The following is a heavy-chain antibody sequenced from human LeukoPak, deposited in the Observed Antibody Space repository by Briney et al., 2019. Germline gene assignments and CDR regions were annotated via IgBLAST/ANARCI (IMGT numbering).Heavy chain of an antibody. CDR2: ISYDGSNK. V-gene: IGHV3-30*03. J-gene: IGHJ4*02. CDR3: ARATVTTICPTAHDY. D-gene: IGHD4-11*01. CDR1: GFTFSSYG. Sequence: PGRSLRLSCAASGFTFSSYGMHWVRQAPGKGLEWVAVISYDGSNKYYADSVKGRFTISRDNSKNTLYLQMNSLRAEDTAVYYCARATVTTICPTAHDYWGQGTLVTVSS.